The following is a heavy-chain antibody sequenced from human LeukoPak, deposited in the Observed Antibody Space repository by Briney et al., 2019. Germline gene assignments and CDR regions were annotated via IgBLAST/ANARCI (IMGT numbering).Heavy chain of an antibody. CDR2: INPSGGST. J-gene: IGHJ6*02. V-gene: IGHV1-46*01. Sequence: ASVKVSCKASGYTFTSYYMHWVRQAPGQGLEWMGIINPSGGSTSYAQKFQGRVTMTRDTSTSTVYMVLSSLRSEDTAVYYCARVNLDSSGSPYLDVWGQGTTVTVSS. D-gene: IGHD3-22*01. CDR3: ARVNLDSSGSPYLDV. CDR1: GYTFTSYY.